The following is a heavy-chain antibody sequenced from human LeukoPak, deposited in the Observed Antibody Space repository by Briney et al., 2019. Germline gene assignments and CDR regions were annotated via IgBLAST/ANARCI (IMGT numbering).Heavy chain of an antibody. D-gene: IGHD3-3*01. V-gene: IGHV1-8*01. CDR3: ARGFRNYDFRSGYYVYNWFDP. Sequence: ASVNVSCKASGYTFTSYDINWVRQATGQGLEWMGWMNPNSGNTGYAQKFQGRVTMTRNTSISTAYMELSSLRSEDTAVYYCARGFRNYDFRSGYYVYNWFDPWGQGTLVTVSS. CDR1: GYTFTSYD. J-gene: IGHJ5*02. CDR2: MNPNSGNT.